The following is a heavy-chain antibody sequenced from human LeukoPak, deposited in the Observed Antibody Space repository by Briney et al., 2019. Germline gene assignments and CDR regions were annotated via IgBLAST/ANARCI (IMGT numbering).Heavy chain of an antibody. J-gene: IGHJ5*02. CDR3: ARGDYSSSWYEYNWFDP. D-gene: IGHD6-13*01. CDR2: IYHSGNT. Sequence: SETLSLTCTVSGYSISSGYYWGWIRQPPGKGLEWIGSIYHSGNTYYSPSLKSRVTISVDTSKNQFSLKLSSVTAVDTAVYYCARGDYSSSWYEYNWFDPWGQGTLVTVSS. V-gene: IGHV4-38-2*02. CDR1: GYSISSGYY.